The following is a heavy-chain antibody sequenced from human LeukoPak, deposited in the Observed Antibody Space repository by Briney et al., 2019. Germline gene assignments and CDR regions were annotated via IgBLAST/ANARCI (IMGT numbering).Heavy chain of an antibody. CDR1: GFTFSSYS. CDR3: ARDGKEDGYSYPWLVLDY. Sequence: GGSLRLSCAASGFTFSSYSMNWVRQAPGKGLEWVSSISSSSSYIYYADSVKGRFNISRDNAKNSLYLQMNSLRAEDTAVYYCARDGKEDGYSYPWLVLDYWGQGTLVTVSS. V-gene: IGHV3-21*01. D-gene: IGHD5-18*01. CDR2: ISSSSSYI. J-gene: IGHJ4*02.